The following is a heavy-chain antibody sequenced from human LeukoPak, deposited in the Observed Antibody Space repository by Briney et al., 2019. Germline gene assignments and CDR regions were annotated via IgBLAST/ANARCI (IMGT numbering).Heavy chain of an antibody. CDR2: INLNSGGT. V-gene: IGHV1-2*02. D-gene: IGHD2-2*01. J-gene: IGHJ5*02. CDR1: GSTFSDYY. Sequence: ASVKVSCKASGSTFSDYYIHWVRQAPGQGLEWIGWINLNSGGTNYAQKFQGRVTMTRDTSISTAYMELSRLRSDDTAVYYCASPGYCSSTSCSRAFDPWGQGTLVTVSS. CDR3: ASPGYCSSTSCSRAFDP.